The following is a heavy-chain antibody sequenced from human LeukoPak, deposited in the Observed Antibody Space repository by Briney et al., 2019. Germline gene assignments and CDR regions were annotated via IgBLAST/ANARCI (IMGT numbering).Heavy chain of an antibody. J-gene: IGHJ4*02. CDR1: GGSISSSDYY. CDR2: IYYSGST. V-gene: IGHV4-39*01. D-gene: IGHD2-2*02. CDR3: ARYCSSTSCYRGILDY. Sequence: PSETLSLTCTVSGGSISSSDYYWGWIRQPPGKGLEWIGSIYYSGSTYYNPALKSRVTVSVDTSKNLFSLKLRSVTAADTAVYYCARYCSSTSCYRGILDYWGQGTLVTVSS.